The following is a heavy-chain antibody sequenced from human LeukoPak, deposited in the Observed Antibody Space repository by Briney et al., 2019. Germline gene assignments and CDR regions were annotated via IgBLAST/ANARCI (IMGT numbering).Heavy chain of an antibody. CDR1: GYTFTGYY. V-gene: IGHV7-4-1*02. J-gene: IGHJ4*02. CDR2: INTNTGNP. Sequence: GASVKVSCKASGYTFTGYYMHWVRQAPGQGLEWMGWINTNTGNPTYAQGFTGRFVFSLDTSVSTAYLQISSLKAEDTAVYYCARDIPNLWGSSSFDYWGQGTLVTVSS. CDR3: ARDIPNLWGSSSFDY. D-gene: IGHD3-16*01.